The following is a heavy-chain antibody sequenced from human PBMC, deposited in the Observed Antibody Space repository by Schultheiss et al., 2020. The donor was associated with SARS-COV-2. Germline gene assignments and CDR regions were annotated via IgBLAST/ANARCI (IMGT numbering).Heavy chain of an antibody. V-gene: IGHV1-69*13. D-gene: IGHD3-22*01. CDR2: IIPIFGTA. Sequence: SVKVSCKASGGTFSSYAISWVRQAPGQGLEWMGGIIPIFGTANYAQKFQGRVTITADESTSTAYMELSSLRSEDTAVYYCARVVWRYDSSGYYNWFDPWGQGTLVTVSS. CDR1: GGTFSSYA. J-gene: IGHJ5*02. CDR3: ARVVWRYDSSGYYNWFDP.